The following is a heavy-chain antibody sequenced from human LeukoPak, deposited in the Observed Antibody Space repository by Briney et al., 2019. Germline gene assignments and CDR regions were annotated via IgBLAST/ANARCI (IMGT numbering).Heavy chain of an antibody. V-gene: IGHV3-7*01. D-gene: IGHD2/OR15-2a*01. CDR3: ARAPGLYPKNYYGMDV. J-gene: IGHJ6*02. CDR2: IKQDGSEK. CDR1: GFTFSSYW. Sequence: GGSLRLSCAASGFTFSSYWMSWVRQAPGKGLEWVANIKQDGSEKYYVDSVKGRFTISRDNAKNSLYLQMNSLRAEDTAVYYCARAPGLYPKNYYGMDVWGRGTTVTVSS.